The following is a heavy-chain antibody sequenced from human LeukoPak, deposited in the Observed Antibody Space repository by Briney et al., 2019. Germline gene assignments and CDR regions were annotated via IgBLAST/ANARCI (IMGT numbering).Heavy chain of an antibody. J-gene: IGHJ4*02. CDR3: ARPPPASMIRGVIIPHFDT. V-gene: IGHV3-30*03. Sequence: GGSLRLSCAASGFILSTYDMHWVRQAPGKGLEWVAVISYDGSHQYYADSVRGRFTISRDTPKNTLYLQMNSLRPEDTAIYYCARPPPASMIRGVIIPHFDTWGQGTLVTVSS. CDR1: GFILSTYD. CDR2: ISYDGSHQ. D-gene: IGHD3-10*01.